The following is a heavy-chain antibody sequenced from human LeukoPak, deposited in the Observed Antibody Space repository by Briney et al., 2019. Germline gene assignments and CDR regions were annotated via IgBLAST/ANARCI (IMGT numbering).Heavy chain of an antibody. CDR2: IYTSGST. CDR3: ARSLVSGGVIVFDY. D-gene: IGHD3-16*02. CDR1: GSISGYY. Sequence: SETLSLTCTVSGSISGYYWSWIRQPPGKGLEWIGYIYTSGSTNYNPSLESRVTISVDTSKNQFSLDLSSVTAADTAVYYCARSLVSGGVIVFDYWGQGTLVTVSS. V-gene: IGHV4-4*08. J-gene: IGHJ4*02.